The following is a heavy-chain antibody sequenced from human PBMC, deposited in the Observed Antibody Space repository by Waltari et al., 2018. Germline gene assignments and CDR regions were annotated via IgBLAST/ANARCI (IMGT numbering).Heavy chain of an antibody. D-gene: IGHD5-18*01. V-gene: IGHV3-53*01. J-gene: IGHJ4*02. CDR3: ARDDSYGQFMRFDF. CDR1: GLTVSRNY. Sequence: EVQLVESGGGLIQPGGSLRLSCEASGLTVSRNYMSWVRQAPGKGLEWLSAIYSGGNTFYADSVKVLFNIAIDKSKNTLELQMNSLRVDDTAVYYCARDDSYGQFMRFDFWGQGTVVTVSS. CDR2: IYSGGNT.